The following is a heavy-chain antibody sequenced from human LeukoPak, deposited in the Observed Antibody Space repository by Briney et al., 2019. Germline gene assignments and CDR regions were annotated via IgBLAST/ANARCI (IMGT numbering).Heavy chain of an antibody. Sequence: ASVKVSCKASGYTFTSYGISWVRQAPGQGLEWMGWISAYNGNTNYAQKLQGRVTMTTDTSTSTAYMELRSLRSDDTAVYYCARDQGPVDTAMVTSDYWGQGTLVTVSP. D-gene: IGHD5-18*01. CDR1: GYTFTSYG. CDR2: ISAYNGNT. V-gene: IGHV1-18*01. J-gene: IGHJ4*02. CDR3: ARDQGPVDTAMVTSDY.